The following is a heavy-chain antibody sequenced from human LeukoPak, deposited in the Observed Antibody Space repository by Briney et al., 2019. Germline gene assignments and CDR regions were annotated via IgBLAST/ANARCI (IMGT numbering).Heavy chain of an antibody. CDR3: ARGYSSGWPDYYYGMDA. CDR1: GDSVSSNSAA. Sequence: SQTLSLTCAISGDSVSSNSAAWNWIRQSPSRGLEWLGRTYYRSKWYNDYAVSVKSRITINPDTSKNQFSLQLNSVTPEDTAVYYCARGYSSGWPDYYYGMDAWGQGTTVTVSS. J-gene: IGHJ6*02. D-gene: IGHD6-19*01. V-gene: IGHV6-1*01. CDR2: TYYRSKWYN.